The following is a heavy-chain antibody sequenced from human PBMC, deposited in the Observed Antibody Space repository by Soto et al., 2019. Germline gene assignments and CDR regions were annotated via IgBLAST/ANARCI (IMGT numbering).Heavy chain of an antibody. CDR1: GFTFSSYW. CDR3: ARGNYDFWSRYYGMDV. CDR2: IKQDGSEK. Sequence: EVQLVESGGGLVQPGGSLRLYCAASGFTFSSYWMSWVRQAPGKGLEWVANIKQDGSEKYYVDSVKGRFTISRANAKNSLYLQMNSLRAEDTAVYYCARGNYDFWSRYYGMDVWGQGTTVTVSS. D-gene: IGHD3-3*01. V-gene: IGHV3-7*03. J-gene: IGHJ6*02.